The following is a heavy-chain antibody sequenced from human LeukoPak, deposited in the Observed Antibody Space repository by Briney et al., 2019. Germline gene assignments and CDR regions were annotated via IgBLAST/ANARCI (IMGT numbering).Heavy chain of an antibody. CDR1: GGSFSGYY. CDR3: APRGDYYFDR. D-gene: IGHD2-21*02. CDR2: INHSGST. J-gene: IGHJ4*02. V-gene: IGHV4-34*01. Sequence: KPSETLSLTCAVYGGSFSGYYWSWIRQPPGKGLEWIGEINHSGSTNYNPSLKSRVTISVDTSKNQFSLKLSSVTAADTAVYYCAPRGDYYFDRWGEGTLVTDSS.